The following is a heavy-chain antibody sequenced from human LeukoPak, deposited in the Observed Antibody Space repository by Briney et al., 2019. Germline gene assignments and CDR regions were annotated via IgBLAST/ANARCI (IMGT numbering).Heavy chain of an antibody. CDR3: STSHGGNSDFDY. CDR2: ISGSGDKT. V-gene: IGHV3-23*01. J-gene: IGHJ4*02. D-gene: IGHD4-23*01. Sequence: GGSLRLSCVASGFTFSNYGMSWVRQAPGKGLEWVSAISGSGDKTHHADSVRGRFTISRDNSKNTLYLQMNSLRADDTAVYFCSTSHGGNSDFDYWGQGTLVTVSS. CDR1: GFTFSNYG.